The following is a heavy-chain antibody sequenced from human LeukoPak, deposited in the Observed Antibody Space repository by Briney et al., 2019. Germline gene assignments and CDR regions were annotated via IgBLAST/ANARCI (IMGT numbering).Heavy chain of an antibody. V-gene: IGHV3-23*01. CDR3: AKFAPSITMIVVVSEFDY. CDR1: GFTFSSYG. J-gene: IGHJ4*02. D-gene: IGHD3-22*01. CDR2: ISGSGGST. Sequence: PGGTLRLSCAASGFTFSSYGMSWVRQAPGKGLEWVSAISGSGGSTHYADSVKGRFTISRDNSKNTLYLQMNSLRAEDTAVYYCAKFAPSITMIVVVSEFDYWGQGTLVTVSS.